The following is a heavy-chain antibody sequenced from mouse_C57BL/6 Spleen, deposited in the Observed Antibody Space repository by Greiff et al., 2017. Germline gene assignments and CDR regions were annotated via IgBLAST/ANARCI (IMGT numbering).Heavy chain of an antibody. CDR1: GYTFTSYW. CDR3: ARRGTRLDAMDD. V-gene: IGHV1-50*01. D-gene: IGHD3-3*01. Sequence: VQLQQPGAELVKPGASVKLSCKASGYTFTSYWMQWVKQRPGQGLEWIGEIDPSDSYTNYNQKFKGKATLTVDTSSSTAYMQLSSLTSEDSAVYYCARRGTRLDAMDDWGQGTSVTVSS. J-gene: IGHJ4*01. CDR2: IDPSDSYT.